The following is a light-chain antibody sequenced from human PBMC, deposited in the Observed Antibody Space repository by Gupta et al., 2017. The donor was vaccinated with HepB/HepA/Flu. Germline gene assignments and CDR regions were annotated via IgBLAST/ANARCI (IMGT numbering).Light chain of an antibody. CDR2: ATS. J-gene: IGKJ4*01. Sequence: DIQLTQSPSSLSASVGDRVTVTCRAGESISGTLNWYQQKPGKAPRLLIFATSYLQSGVPSRFSGSGSVTDYTLTISSLEPDDFATYYCQQTFSSPGTFGGGTKVEIK. CDR3: QQTFSSPGT. V-gene: IGKV1-39*01. CDR1: ESISGT.